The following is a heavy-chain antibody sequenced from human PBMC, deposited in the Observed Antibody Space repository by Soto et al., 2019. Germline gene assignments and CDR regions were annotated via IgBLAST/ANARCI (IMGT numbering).Heavy chain of an antibody. V-gene: IGHV4-39*01. J-gene: IGHJ5*02. CDR1: GRSISSSSYY. CDR2: IYYSGST. CDR3: ARLHYYDSSGYHFDP. Sequence: NPSETLSLTCTVSGRSISSSSYYWGWIRKPPGKGLEWIGSIYYSGSTYYNPSLKSRVTISVDTSKNQFSLKLSSVTAADTAVYYCARLHYYDSSGYHFDPWGQGTLVTVS. D-gene: IGHD3-22*01.